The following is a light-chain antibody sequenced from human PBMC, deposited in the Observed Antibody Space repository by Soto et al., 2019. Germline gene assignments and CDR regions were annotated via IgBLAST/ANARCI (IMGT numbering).Light chain of an antibody. CDR1: SRDVGGYNY. Sequence: QSVLTQPPSASGSPGQSVTISCAGTSRDVGGYNYVSWYQQYPGKVPKLMIYEVSERPSGVPDRFSGSKSGNTAFLTVSGLQAEDEADYYCLSYADTAYVFGNGTKVTVL. J-gene: IGLJ1*01. CDR2: EVS. CDR3: LSYADTAYV. V-gene: IGLV2-8*01.